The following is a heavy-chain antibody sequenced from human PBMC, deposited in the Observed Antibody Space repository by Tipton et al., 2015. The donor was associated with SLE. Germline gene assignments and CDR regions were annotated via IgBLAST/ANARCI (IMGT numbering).Heavy chain of an antibody. CDR2: ISWNSGSI. D-gene: IGHD4-11*01. V-gene: IGHV3-9*01. CDR1: GFTFDDYA. Sequence: SLRLSCAASGFTFDDYAMHWVRQAPGKGLEWVSGISWNSGSIGYADSVKGRFTISRDNAKNSLYLQMNSLRAEDTALYYCAREDHSTYIYWGQGTLLTVSS. CDR3: AREDHSTYIY. J-gene: IGHJ4*02.